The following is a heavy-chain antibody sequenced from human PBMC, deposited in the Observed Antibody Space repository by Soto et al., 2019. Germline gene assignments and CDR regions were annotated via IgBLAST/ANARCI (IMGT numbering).Heavy chain of an antibody. D-gene: IGHD6-19*01. J-gene: IGHJ4*02. V-gene: IGHV4-30-2*02. CDR1: GGSITSDCYH. Sequence: SETLTLTCTVSGGSITSDCYHWRWIRQAPGKGLEWIGYIYQSGSTYYNPSLKSRVTISVDRSSNQFSLKLSSVTAADTAVYYCARSTDSSGWRFDYWGQGTQVTVSS. CDR3: ARSTDSSGWRFDY. CDR2: IYQSGST.